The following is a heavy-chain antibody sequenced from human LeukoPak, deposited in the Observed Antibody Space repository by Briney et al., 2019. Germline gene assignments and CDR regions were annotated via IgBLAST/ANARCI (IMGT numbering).Heavy chain of an antibody. J-gene: IGHJ6*02. D-gene: IGHD3-10*01. CDR1: GFTFSSYS. CDR3: AKAYGSGIFYGMDV. V-gene: IGHV3-48*04. Sequence: GGSLRLSCAASGFTFSSYSMNWVRQAPGKGLEWVSYISSSSSSIYYADSVKGRFTISRDNAKNSLYLQMNSLRAEDTAVYYCAKAYGSGIFYGMDVWGQGTTVTVSS. CDR2: ISSSSSSI.